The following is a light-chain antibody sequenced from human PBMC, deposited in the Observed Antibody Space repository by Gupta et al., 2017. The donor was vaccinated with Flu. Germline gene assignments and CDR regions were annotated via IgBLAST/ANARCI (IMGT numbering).Light chain of an antibody. Sequence: EIVLTQSPGTLSLSPGERVTLSCRASQSVSSSYLAWYQQKPGQSPRLLIYATSSRATGIPDRFSGSGSGTDFTLTISRLEPEDFAVYYCQQFGGGSLYSFGQGTKLQIK. J-gene: IGKJ2*03. CDR1: QSVSSSY. CDR2: ATS. CDR3: QQFGGGSLYS. V-gene: IGKV3-20*01.